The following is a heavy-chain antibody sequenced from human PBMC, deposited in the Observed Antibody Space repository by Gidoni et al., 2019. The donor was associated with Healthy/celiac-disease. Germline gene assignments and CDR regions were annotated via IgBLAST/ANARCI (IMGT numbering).Heavy chain of an antibody. V-gene: IGHV3-23*01. D-gene: IGHD6-19*01. J-gene: IGHJ4*02. CDR1: GFTFSSYA. CDR3: AKDELGYSSDPPAPYFDY. CDR2: ISGSGGST. Sequence: EVQLLESGGGLVQPGGSLRLSCAASGFTFSSYAMGWVRQAPGKGLEWVSAISGSGGSTYYADSVKGRFTISRDNSKNTLYLQMNSLRAEDTAVYYCAKDELGYSSDPPAPYFDYWGQGTLVTVSS.